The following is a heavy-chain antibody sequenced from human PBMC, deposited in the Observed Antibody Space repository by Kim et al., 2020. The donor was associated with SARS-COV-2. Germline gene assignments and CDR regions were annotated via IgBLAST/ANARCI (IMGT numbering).Heavy chain of an antibody. V-gene: IGHV4-34*01. Sequence: PSLKCRVTISVDTSKNQFSLKRSSVTAADTAVYYCARVFGYYDSSGYLDYWGQGTLVTVSS. J-gene: IGHJ4*02. D-gene: IGHD3-22*01. CDR3: ARVFGYYDSSGYLDY.